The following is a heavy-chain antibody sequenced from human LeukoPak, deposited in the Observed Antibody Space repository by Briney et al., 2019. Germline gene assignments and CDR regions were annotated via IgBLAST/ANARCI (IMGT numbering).Heavy chain of an antibody. CDR2: ISWNGGSI. D-gene: IGHD5-18*01. CDR3: AKDRDPPYVGNSYGYYSDS. CDR1: GFTFENYA. Sequence: GGSLRLSFVASGFTFENYAMHWVRQAPGKGLEWVAGISWNGGSIGYADFAKGRFTISRDNARNSLFLQMNTLRVEDAALYYCAKDRDPPYVGNSYGYYSDSWGHGTLVSVSS. V-gene: IGHV3-9*01. J-gene: IGHJ5*01.